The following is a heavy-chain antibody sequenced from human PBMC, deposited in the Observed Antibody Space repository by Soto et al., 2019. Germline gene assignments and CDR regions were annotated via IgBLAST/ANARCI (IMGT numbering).Heavy chain of an antibody. Sequence: QVQLVESGGVVVQPGRSLRVSCVASGFTFSNFAMYWVRQAPGKGLEWVALISHDGDNQYYADSLKGRFTVSRDNSKSTLYLQMTSPIPDDTAIYYCARRIPVSGPYGAFDLWGQGTMVTVSS. CDR1: GFTFSNFA. J-gene: IGHJ3*01. V-gene: IGHV3-30*03. CDR2: ISHDGDNQ. CDR3: ARRIPVSGPYGAFDL. D-gene: IGHD6-13*01.